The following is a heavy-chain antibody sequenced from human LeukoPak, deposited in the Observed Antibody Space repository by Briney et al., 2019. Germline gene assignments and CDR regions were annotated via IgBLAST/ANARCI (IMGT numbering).Heavy chain of an antibody. CDR1: GGSISSSNW. CDR2: IYHSGST. J-gene: IGHJ5*02. CDR3: ARVSWYWISGWFDP. D-gene: IGHD6-13*01. V-gene: IGHV4-4*02. Sequence: PSGTLSLTCAVSGGSISSSNWWSWVRQPPGKGLEWIGEIYHSGSTNYNPSLKSRVTISVDKSKNQFSLKLSSVTAADTAVYYCARVSWYWISGWFDPWGQGTLVTVSS.